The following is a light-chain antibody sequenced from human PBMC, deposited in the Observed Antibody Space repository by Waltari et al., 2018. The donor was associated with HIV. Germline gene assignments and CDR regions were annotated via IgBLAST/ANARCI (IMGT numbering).Light chain of an antibody. V-gene: IGLV2-14*01. CDR2: EVS. Sequence: QSALTQPASVSGSPGQSITISCTGTSSAVGGYNYVSWYQQRPGKAPNLLIYEVSNRPSGVSNLFSGSNSGNTASPTSSGLQAEDDADYYCSSYTGSSTWVFGGGTKLTVL. CDR1: SSAVGGYNY. CDR3: SSYTGSSTWV. J-gene: IGLJ3*02.